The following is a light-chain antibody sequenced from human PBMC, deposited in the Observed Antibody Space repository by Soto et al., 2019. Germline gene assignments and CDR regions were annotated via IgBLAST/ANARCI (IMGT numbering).Light chain of an antibody. CDR2: DVS. J-gene: IGLJ1*01. CDR3: SSYTDNDTYV. V-gene: IGLV2-14*01. CDR1: SSDVGGYNY. Sequence: SALTQPASVSGSPGQSITISCTGTSSDVGGYNYVSWYQQHPGKAPKLMIYDVSNRPSGVSNRFSGSKSGNTASLTISGLQAEDEADYYCSSYTDNDTYVFGGGTKVTVL.